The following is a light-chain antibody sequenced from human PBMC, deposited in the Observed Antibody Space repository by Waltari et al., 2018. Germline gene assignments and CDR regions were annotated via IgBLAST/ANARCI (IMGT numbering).Light chain of an antibody. Sequence: QAALTQPRSVSGSPGQSVTISCTGTSSHIGGYNYVSWYQQHPGTAPKLMISEVSKRPSGVSDRFSGSKSGNTASLTISGLQAEDEADYYCSSYAGSNTFLFGGGTRLTVL. V-gene: IGLV2-11*01. CDR1: SSHIGGYNY. CDR3: SSYAGSNTFL. J-gene: IGLJ2*01. CDR2: EVS.